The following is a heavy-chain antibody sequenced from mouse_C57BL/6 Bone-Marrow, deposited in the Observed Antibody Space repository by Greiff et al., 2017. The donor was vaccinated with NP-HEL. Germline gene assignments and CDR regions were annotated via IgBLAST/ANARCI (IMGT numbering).Heavy chain of an antibody. Sequence: QVQLQQPGAELVKPGASVKLSCKAFGYTFTSYWMQWVKQRPGQGLEWIGEIDPSDSYTNYNQKFKGKATLTVDTSSSTAYMQLSSLTSEDSAVYYCARRGLPYAMDYWGQGTSVTVSS. V-gene: IGHV1-50*01. CDR2: IDPSDSYT. CDR3: ARRGLPYAMDY. J-gene: IGHJ4*01. D-gene: IGHD3-1*01. CDR1: GYTFTSYW.